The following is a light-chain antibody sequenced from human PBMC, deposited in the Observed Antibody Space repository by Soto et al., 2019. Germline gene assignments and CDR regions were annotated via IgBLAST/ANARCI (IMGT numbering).Light chain of an antibody. J-gene: IGKJ1*01. V-gene: IGKV1-39*01. Sequence: IQVTKSPSALCPSLGDRVTITCRASQRVSSDLTWYQQKPGKAPKLLIYAASSLQSGVPSRFSGSGSGTDFTLTISSLQPEDFATYYCQQRYSTPPWTFGRGTKVDIK. CDR2: AAS. CDR3: QQRYSTPPWT. CDR1: QRVSSD.